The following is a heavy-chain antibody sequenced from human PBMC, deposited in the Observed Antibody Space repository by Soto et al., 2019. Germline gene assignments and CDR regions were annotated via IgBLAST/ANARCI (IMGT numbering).Heavy chain of an antibody. V-gene: IGHV1-69*12. CDR1: GGTFSSYA. CDR2: IIPIFGTA. D-gene: IGHD4-17*01. J-gene: IGHJ6*02. CDR3: AREHNDYGDFDYDHGMDV. Sequence: QVQLVQSGAEVKKPGSSVKVSCKASGGTFSSYAISWVRQAPGQGLEWMGGIIPIFGTANYAQKFQGRVTITEDESASTAYMELSSLKSEDTAVYYCAREHNDYGDFDYDHGMDVWGQGTTVNVSS.